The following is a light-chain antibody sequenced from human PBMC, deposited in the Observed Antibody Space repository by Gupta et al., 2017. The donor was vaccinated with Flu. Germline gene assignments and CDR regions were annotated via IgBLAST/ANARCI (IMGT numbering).Light chain of an antibody. Sequence: QSTLTQPAPVSGSPGQSLTIPCTATSSDIVIYKDVSWYQQHPGKAPKLMIYEDNDRPSGVSKRFSGSKSGTTASLTITGLQADDEADYYCVSYKSSRTLEVFGTGTKVSVL. J-gene: IGLJ1*01. CDR2: EDN. CDR1: SSDIVIYKD. CDR3: VSYKSSRTLEV. V-gene: IGLV2-14*03.